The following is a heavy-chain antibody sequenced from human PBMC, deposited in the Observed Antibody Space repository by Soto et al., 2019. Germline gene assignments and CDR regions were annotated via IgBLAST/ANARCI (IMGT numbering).Heavy chain of an antibody. CDR1: GGSISSGGDY. CDR2: IYYSGST. D-gene: IGHD6-13*01. V-gene: IGHV4-31*03. Sequence: QVQLQESGPGLVKPSQTLSLTCTVAGGSISSGGDYWSWIRQHPGKGLEWIGNIYYSGSTHYNPSLKSRVTLSVAPSKNQFSLKLSSVTAADTAMYYCARSQGNQQLIYYCCIDVWGQGTTVTVSS. CDR3: ARSQGNQQLIYYCCIDV. J-gene: IGHJ6*02.